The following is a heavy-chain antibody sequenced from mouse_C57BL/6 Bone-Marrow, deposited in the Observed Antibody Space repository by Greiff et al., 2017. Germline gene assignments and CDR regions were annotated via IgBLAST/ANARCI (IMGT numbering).Heavy chain of an antibody. CDR1: GYTFTGYW. CDR3: ARHDYRFAY. Sequence: LQESGAELLKPGASVKLSCKATGYTFTGYWIEWVKQRPGHGLEWIGGFLPGMGSTNYNEKFKGKATFTADTSSNTAYMQLRSLTTEDSAIYYCARHDYRFAYWGQGTLVTVSA. V-gene: IGHV1-9*01. CDR2: FLPGMGST. J-gene: IGHJ3*01. D-gene: IGHD2-4*01.